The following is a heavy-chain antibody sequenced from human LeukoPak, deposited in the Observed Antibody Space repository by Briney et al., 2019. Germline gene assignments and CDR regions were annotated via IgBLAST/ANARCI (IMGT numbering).Heavy chain of an antibody. V-gene: IGHV3-66*01. Sequence: GGSLRLSCAASGFTVSSNYMSWVRQAPGKGLEWVSVIYSGGSTYYADSVKGRFTISRDNSKNTLYLQMNSLRAEDTAVYYCAKDLAPSGPHFDGYYYGMDVWGQGTTVTVSS. CDR1: GFTVSSNY. CDR2: IYSGGST. CDR3: AKDLAPSGPHFDGYYYGMDV. D-gene: IGHD1-1*01. J-gene: IGHJ6*02.